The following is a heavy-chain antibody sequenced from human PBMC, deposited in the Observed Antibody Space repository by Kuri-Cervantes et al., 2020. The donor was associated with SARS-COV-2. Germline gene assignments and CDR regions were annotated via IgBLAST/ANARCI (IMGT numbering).Heavy chain of an antibody. J-gene: IGHJ4*02. CDR2: IYYNGDT. CDR1: GDSVNSINYY. Sequence: SETLSLTCTVTGDSVNSINYYWTWIRQPPGKGLEWIGYIYYNGDTNYNPSLKSRVTISVDTSKNQFSLKLSSVTAADTAVYYCATISASYSSGWYALYWGQGTLVTVSS. V-gene: IGHV4-61*01. CDR3: ATISASYSSGWYALY. D-gene: IGHD6-19*01.